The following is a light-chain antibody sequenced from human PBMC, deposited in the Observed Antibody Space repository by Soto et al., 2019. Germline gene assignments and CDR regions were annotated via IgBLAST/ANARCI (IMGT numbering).Light chain of an antibody. CDR3: CSYAHIDTSV. J-gene: IGLJ3*02. Sequence: QPVLTQPASVSGSPGQSLTISCTGTSSDVGTYNLVSWYQQHPGKAPKLIIYEVTKRPSGVSHRFSGSKSGNTASLTISGLQAEDEADYYCCSYAHIDTSVFGGGTKLTVL. CDR1: SSDVGTYNL. CDR2: EVT. V-gene: IGLV2-23*02.